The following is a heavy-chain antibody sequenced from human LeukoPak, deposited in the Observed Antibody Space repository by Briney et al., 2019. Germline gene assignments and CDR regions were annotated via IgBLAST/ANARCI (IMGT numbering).Heavy chain of an antibody. CDR1: GYSFTSYW. D-gene: IGHD6-19*01. V-gene: IGHV5-51*01. CDR3: ARHSAGGRVAGSQDY. J-gene: IGHJ4*02. Sequence: KLGESLKISCKGSGYSFTSYWIGWVRQLPGKGLEWMGIIYPGDSDTRYSPSFQGQVTISADKSISTAYLQWSSLKASDTAMYYCARHSAGGRVAGSQDYWGQGTLVTVSS. CDR2: IYPGDSDT.